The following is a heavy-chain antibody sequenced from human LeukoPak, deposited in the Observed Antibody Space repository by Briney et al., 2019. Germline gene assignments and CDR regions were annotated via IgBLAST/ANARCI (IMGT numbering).Heavy chain of an antibody. CDR3: ATLGYCSSTSCPQLGVHYYYYMDV. V-gene: IGHV3-30*02. Sequence: PGGSLRLSCAASGFTFSSYGMHWVRQAPGKGLEWVAFIRYDGSNKYYADSVKGRFTISRDNSKNTLYLQMNSLRAEDTAVYYCATLGYCSSTSCPQLGVHYYYYMDVWGKGTTVTISS. D-gene: IGHD2-2*01. CDR1: GFTFSSYG. CDR2: IRYDGSNK. J-gene: IGHJ6*03.